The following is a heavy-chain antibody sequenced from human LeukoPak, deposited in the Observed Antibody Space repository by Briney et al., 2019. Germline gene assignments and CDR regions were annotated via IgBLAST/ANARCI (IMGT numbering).Heavy chain of an antibody. V-gene: IGHV3-30*02. Sequence: PGGSLRLSCAASGFTFSGYGMHWVRQAPGKGLEWVAFIRYDGSNKYYADSVKGRFTISRDNSKNTLYLQMNSLRAEDTAVYYCAKVGSRLEGLPIDYWGQGTLVTVSS. CDR2: IRYDGSNK. J-gene: IGHJ4*02. CDR1: GFTFSGYG. CDR3: AKVGSRLEGLPIDY. D-gene: IGHD3/OR15-3a*01.